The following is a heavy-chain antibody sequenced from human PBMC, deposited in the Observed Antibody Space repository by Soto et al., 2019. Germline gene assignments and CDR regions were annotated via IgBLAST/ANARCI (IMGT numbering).Heavy chain of an antibody. D-gene: IGHD6-13*01. Sequence: QVQVVQSGAEVKKPGASVKVSCKASGYTFTSYGISWVRQAPGQGLEWMGWINAYNGNTKYAQKLQGRVTMTTDTSTSTANAELRSLRSDDTAVYYCARDWGGGISAPWGQGTLVTVSS. J-gene: IGHJ5*02. CDR1: GYTFTSYG. CDR2: INAYNGNT. CDR3: ARDWGGGISAP. V-gene: IGHV1-18*01.